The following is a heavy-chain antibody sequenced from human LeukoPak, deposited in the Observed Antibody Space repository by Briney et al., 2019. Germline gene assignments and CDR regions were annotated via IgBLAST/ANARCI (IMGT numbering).Heavy chain of an antibody. CDR2: ISPYNGNT. CDR3: ARPGSFDP. Sequence: ASVKVSCKASGYTFTSYSISWVRQAPGQGLEWMGWISPYNGNTNYARKFQGRVTMTTDTSTSTAYMELRSLRFDDTAVYYCARPGSFDPWGQGTLVTVSS. J-gene: IGHJ5*02. CDR1: GYTFTSYS. V-gene: IGHV1-18*01.